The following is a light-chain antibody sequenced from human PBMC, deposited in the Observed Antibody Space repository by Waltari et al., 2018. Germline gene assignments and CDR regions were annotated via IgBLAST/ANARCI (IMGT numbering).Light chain of an antibody. CDR2: WAS. Sequence: DIVLTQSPEFLAVSLGERATITCKSSQTLLHNSNNKNYLAWYQQRPGEPPQLLLNWASDRESGVPDRFSGSGSGTSFTLSISSLQAEDAAVYFCHQYYSSPRTFGQGTKVEIK. V-gene: IGKV4-1*01. CDR3: HQYYSSPRT. J-gene: IGKJ1*01. CDR1: QTLLHNSNNKNY.